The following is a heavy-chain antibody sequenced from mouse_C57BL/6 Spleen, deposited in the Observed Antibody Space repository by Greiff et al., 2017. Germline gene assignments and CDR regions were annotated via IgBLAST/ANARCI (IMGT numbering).Heavy chain of an antibody. D-gene: IGHD2-3*01. J-gene: IGHJ2*01. Sequence: VQLQQSGAELVRPGTSVKVSCKASGYAFTNYLIEWVKQRPGQGLEWIGVINPGSGGTNYNEKFKGKATLTAAKSSSTAYMQLSILTSEDSAVYFCARSYDGYSDYWGQGTTLTVSS. CDR1: GYAFTNYL. CDR2: INPGSGGT. CDR3: ARSYDGYSDY. V-gene: IGHV1-54*01.